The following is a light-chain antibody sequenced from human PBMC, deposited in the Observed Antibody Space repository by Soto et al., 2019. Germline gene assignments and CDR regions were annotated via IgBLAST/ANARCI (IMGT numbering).Light chain of an antibody. CDR1: QTIMTY. J-gene: IGKJ1*01. CDR3: QQSYNSTQT. V-gene: IGKV1-39*01. CDR2: AAS. Sequence: DIQMTQSPSSLSASVGDEVTITCRASQTIMTYLNWYQLKPGKPPRLLIYAASSLQSGVPSRFSGSGSGTDFTLTISSLQPEDFATYSCQQSYNSTQTFGRGTKVEIK.